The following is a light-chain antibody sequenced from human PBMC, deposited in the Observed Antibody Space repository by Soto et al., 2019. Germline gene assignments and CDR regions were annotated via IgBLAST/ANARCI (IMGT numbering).Light chain of an antibody. V-gene: IGKV3-20*01. J-gene: IGKJ2*02. CDR2: GAS. Sequence: EIVLTQSPGTLSLSPGERATLSCRASQSVSSSYLAWYQQKPGQAPRLLIYGASSRATGIPDRFSGSGSGPDFTPPISRLEPEDFAVYYCQQYGSSPGTFGQGTKLEIK. CDR1: QSVSSSY. CDR3: QQYGSSPGT.